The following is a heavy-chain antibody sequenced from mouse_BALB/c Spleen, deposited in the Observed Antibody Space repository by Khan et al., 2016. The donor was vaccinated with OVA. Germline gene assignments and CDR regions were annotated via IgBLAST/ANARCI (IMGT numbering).Heavy chain of an antibody. CDR3: VRDGAYHRNDGWFAY. J-gene: IGHJ3*01. CDR1: GYTFTSYT. CDR2: INPSNGYT. V-gene: IGHV1-4*01. Sequence: QVHVKQSGAELARPGASVKMSCKASGYTFTSYTIHWIKLRPGQGLEWIGFINPSNGYTNYNQKFKDKATLTADKSSTTVYMQLSSLTSDDSAVYNCVRDGAYHRNDGWFAYWGQGLWSLSLQ. D-gene: IGHD2-14*01.